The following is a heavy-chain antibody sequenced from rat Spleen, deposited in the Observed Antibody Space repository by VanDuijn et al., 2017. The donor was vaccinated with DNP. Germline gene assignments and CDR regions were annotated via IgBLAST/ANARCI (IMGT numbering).Heavy chain of an antibody. D-gene: IGHD1-7*01. V-gene: IGHV3-1*01. Sequence: EVQLQESGPGLVKPSQSLSLTCSVTGNSITSNHWGWIRKFPGNKMEWIGNISYSGSTSYNPSHKRRIAITRDTSKNQFFLQLNSVTTEDTATYYCARHIIGMDYWGQGVMVTVSS. CDR3: ARHIIGMDY. CDR1: GNSITSNH. CDR2: ISYSGST. J-gene: IGHJ2*01.